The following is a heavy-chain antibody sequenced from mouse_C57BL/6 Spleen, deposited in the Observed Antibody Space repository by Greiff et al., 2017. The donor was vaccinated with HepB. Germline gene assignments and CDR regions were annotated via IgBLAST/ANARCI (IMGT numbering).Heavy chain of an antibody. V-gene: IGHV14-4*01. Sequence: VQLKQSGAELVRPGASVKLSCTASGFNIKDDYMHWVKQRPEQGLEWIGWIDPENGDTEYASKFQGKATITADTSSNTAYLQLSSLTSEDTAVYYCTTKGPSSYYFDYWGQGTTLTVSS. CDR3: TTKGPSSYYFDY. CDR2: IDPENGDT. J-gene: IGHJ2*01. CDR1: GFNIKDDY. D-gene: IGHD3-3*01.